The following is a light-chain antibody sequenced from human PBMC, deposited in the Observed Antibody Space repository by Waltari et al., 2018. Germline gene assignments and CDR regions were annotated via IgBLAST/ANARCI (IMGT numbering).Light chain of an antibody. CDR1: QSVLYSPNSKNY. V-gene: IGKV4-1*01. CDR3: HQYYATPWT. Sequence: DIVMTQSPDSLAVSLGERATINCKSSQSVLYSPNSKNYLAWYQQKPGQPPKLLIYWASTRESGVPDRFSGSGSGTDLTLTISSLQAEDVAVYYCHQYYATPWTFGQGTKLEIK. CDR2: WAS. J-gene: IGKJ1*01.